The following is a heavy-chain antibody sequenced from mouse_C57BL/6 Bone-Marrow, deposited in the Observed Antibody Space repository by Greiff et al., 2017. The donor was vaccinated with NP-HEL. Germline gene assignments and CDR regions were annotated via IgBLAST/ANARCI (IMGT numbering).Heavy chain of an antibody. CDR3: ARDLWGSYDY. CDR2: ISDGGSYT. D-gene: IGHD1-1*02. J-gene: IGHJ2*01. V-gene: IGHV5-4*01. Sequence: EVQLVESGGGLVKPGGSLKLSCAASGFTFSSYAMSWVRQTPDKRLEWVATISDGGSYTYYPDNVKGRFTISRDNAKNNLYLQMSHLKSEDTAMYYCARDLWGSYDYWGQGTTLTVSS. CDR1: GFTFSSYA.